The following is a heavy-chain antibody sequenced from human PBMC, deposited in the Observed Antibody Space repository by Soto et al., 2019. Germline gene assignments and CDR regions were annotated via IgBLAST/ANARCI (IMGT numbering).Heavy chain of an antibody. Sequence: SETLSLTCTVSGGSISSGDYYWSWIRQPPGKGLEWIGYIYYSGSTYYNPSLKSRVTISVDTSKNQFSLKLSSVTAADTAVYYCARPRGYSYGHHDAFDIWGQGTMVTVS. V-gene: IGHV4-30-4*01. CDR3: ARPRGYSYGHHDAFDI. CDR1: GGSISSGDYY. CDR2: IYYSGST. J-gene: IGHJ3*02. D-gene: IGHD5-18*01.